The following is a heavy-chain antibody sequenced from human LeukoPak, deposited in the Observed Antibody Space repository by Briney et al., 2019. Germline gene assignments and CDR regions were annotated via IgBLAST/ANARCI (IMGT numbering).Heavy chain of an antibody. D-gene: IGHD6-25*01. V-gene: IGHV1-3*01. CDR3: ARRAPSGYYFDY. CDR2: INAGNGNT. Sequence: GASVTVSCKASGYTFTSYAMHWVRQAPGQRLEWMGWINAGNGNTKYSQKFQGRVTITRDTSASTAYMELSSLRSEDTAVYYCARRAPSGYYFDYWGQGTLVTVSS. CDR1: GYTFTSYA. J-gene: IGHJ4*02.